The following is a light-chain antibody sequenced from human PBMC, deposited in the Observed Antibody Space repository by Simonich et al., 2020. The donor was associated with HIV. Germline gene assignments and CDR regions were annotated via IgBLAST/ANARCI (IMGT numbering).Light chain of an antibody. CDR1: SSDVGGYNP. V-gene: IGLV2-14*01. Sequence: QSALTQPASVSGSPGQSTPIPCTGTSSDVGGYNPVAWYQQHPGKAPKLMIYGGSKRPAGVSNRFSGSKSGNTASLTISGLQAEDEADYYCCSYTTSSTWVFGGGTKLTVL. J-gene: IGLJ3*02. CDR2: GGS. CDR3: CSYTTSSTWV.